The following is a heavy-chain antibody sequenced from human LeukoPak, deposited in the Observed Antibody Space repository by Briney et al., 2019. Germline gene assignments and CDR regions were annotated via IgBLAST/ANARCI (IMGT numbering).Heavy chain of an antibody. CDR3: AKASEYYGSGSYPIGGFY. Sequence: GGSLRLSCAASGFTFSSYAMSWVRQAPGKGLEWVSAISGSGGSTYYADSVKGRFTISRDNSKNTLYLQMNSLRAEDTAVYYCAKASEYYGSGSYPIGGFYWSQGTLVTVSS. D-gene: IGHD3-10*01. V-gene: IGHV3-23*01. CDR1: GFTFSSYA. CDR2: ISGSGGST. J-gene: IGHJ4*02.